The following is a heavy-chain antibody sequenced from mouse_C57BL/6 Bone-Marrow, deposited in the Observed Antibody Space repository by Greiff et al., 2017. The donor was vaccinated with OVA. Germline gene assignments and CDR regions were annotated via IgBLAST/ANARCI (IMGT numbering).Heavy chain of an antibody. D-gene: IGHD1-1*01. Sequence: EVQLQQSGTVLARPGASVKMSCKTSGYTFTSYWMHWVKQRPGQGLEWIGAIYPGNRDTSYNQKFKGKAKLTAVTSASTAYMELSSLTNEDSAVYSCTRGESSHYYPIDYWGQGTTLTVSS. CDR1: GYTFTSYW. V-gene: IGHV1-5*01. J-gene: IGHJ2*01. CDR3: TRGESSHYYPIDY. CDR2: IYPGNRDT.